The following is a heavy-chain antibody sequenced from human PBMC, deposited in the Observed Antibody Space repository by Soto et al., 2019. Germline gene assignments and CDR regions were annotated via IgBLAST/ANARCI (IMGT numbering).Heavy chain of an antibody. D-gene: IGHD3-10*02. Sequence: QVQLQESGPGLVKPSETLSLTCTVSGGSISSYYWSWIRQPPGKGLEWIGFIFYSGSTSYNPSLTGRVTISLDASEYQFSLKLNSVTAADTAVYCCASMIGDPVLSFDSWGQGTLVAVSS. CDR2: IFYSGST. V-gene: IGHV4-59*01. CDR3: ASMIGDPVLSFDS. CDR1: GGSISSYY. J-gene: IGHJ5*01.